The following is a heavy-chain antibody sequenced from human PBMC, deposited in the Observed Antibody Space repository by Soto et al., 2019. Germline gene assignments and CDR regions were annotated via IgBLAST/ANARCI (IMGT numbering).Heavy chain of an antibody. CDR2: ISAYNGNT. CDR3: ASVAVAGEIDY. J-gene: IGHJ4*02. Sequence: GASVKVSCTASGYTFTSYGISWVRQAPGQGLEWMGWISAYNGNTNYAQKLQGRVTMTTDTSTSTAYMELRSLRSDDTAVYYCASVAVAGEIDYWGQGTLVTVSS. CDR1: GYTFTSYG. D-gene: IGHD6-19*01. V-gene: IGHV1-18*01.